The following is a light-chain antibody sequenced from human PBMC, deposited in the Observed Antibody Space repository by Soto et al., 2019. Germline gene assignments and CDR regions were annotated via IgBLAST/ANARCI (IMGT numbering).Light chain of an antibody. CDR2: KAS. CDR3: QQYNSYSRT. V-gene: IGKV1-5*03. J-gene: IGKJ1*01. Sequence: DIQVTQSPSTLSASVGDRVTITCRASQSISSWLAWYQQKPGKAPKLLIYKASSLESGVPSRFSGSGSGTEFTLTISSLQTDDFATYYCQQYNSYSRTFGQGPKVDIK. CDR1: QSISSW.